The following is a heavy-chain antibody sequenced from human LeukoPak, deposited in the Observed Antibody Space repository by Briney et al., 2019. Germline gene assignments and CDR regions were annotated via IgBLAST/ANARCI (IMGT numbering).Heavy chain of an antibody. CDR1: GGSISSSSYY. J-gene: IGHJ6*03. Sequence: PSETLSLTCTVSGGSISSSSYYWGWIRQPPGKGLEWIGSIYYSGSTNYNPSLKSRVTISVDTSKNQFSLKLSSVTAADTAVYYCARYVVGEATGNYYYYYMDVWGKGTTVTVSS. D-gene: IGHD5-12*01. CDR3: ARYVVGEATGNYYYYYMDV. CDR2: IYYSGST. V-gene: IGHV4-39*07.